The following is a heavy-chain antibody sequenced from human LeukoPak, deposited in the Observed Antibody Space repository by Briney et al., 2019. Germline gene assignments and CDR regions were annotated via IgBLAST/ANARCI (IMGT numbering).Heavy chain of an antibody. V-gene: IGHV4-59*08. CDR3: ARHRVIAAAGTGVFDS. CDR1: GGSMSSYY. J-gene: IGHJ4*02. Sequence: SETLSLTCILSGGSMSSYYWSWIRQPPGKGLEWIGYIYYSGSTNYNPSLKRRVTISVGTSKSQFSLKLSSVTAADTAIYYCARHRVIAAAGTGVFDSWGQGTLVTVSS. D-gene: IGHD6-13*01. CDR2: IYYSGST.